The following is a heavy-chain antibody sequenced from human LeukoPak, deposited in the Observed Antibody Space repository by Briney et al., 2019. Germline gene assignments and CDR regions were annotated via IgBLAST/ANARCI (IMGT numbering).Heavy chain of an antibody. V-gene: IGHV3-20*04. D-gene: IGHD3-10*01. CDR3: AKVTYGSGTYGAFDS. J-gene: IGHJ4*02. CDR1: GFTFDDYG. Sequence: SGGSLRLSCAASGFTFDDYGMSWVRQAPGKGLEWVSGINWNGGSTGYADSVKGRFTISRDNAKNSLCLQMNSLRAEDTAVYYCAKVTYGSGTYGAFDSWGQGTLVTVSS. CDR2: INWNGGST.